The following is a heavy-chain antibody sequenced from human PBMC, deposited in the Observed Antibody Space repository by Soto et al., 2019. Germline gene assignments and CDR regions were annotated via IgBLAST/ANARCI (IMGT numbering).Heavy chain of an antibody. CDR1: GFTFSNYA. J-gene: IGHJ4*02. D-gene: IGHD3-16*01. CDR3: AKAYFVWSSEQPYYFDY. CDR2: ISGSGGRS. Sequence: EVQLLDSGGGLVQPGGSLRLSCAASGFTFSNYAMTWVRQGPGKGLEWVSGISGSGGRSYYADSVKGRFTISRDNSKSTLYLQMNSRRAEDTAVYYCAKAYFVWSSEQPYYFDYWGQGTLVTASS. V-gene: IGHV3-23*01.